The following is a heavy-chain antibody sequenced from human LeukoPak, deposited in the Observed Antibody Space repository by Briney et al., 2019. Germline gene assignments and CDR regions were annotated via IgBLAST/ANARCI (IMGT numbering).Heavy chain of an antibody. CDR3: ERKGMGSPLDF. J-gene: IGHJ4*02. Sequence: ASVKVSCKTSGFTFTSYGISWMRQAPGQGLEWMAWISANNGDTHYAQRLQGRVTLTTDTSTGTAYMEVRSLRSDDTAVYYCERKGMGSPLDFWGQGTLVTVSS. V-gene: IGHV1-18*04. CDR1: GFTFTSYG. D-gene: IGHD3-10*01. CDR2: ISANNGDT.